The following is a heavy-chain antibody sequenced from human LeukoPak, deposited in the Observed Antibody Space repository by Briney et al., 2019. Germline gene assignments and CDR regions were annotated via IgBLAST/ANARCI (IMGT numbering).Heavy chain of an antibody. CDR3: ARDRRIVNCSGGSCYWFWFDP. CDR1: GYTFTSYY. CDR2: INPSGGST. J-gene: IGHJ5*02. D-gene: IGHD2-15*01. Sequence: GASVKVSCKASGYTFTSYYMHWVRQAPGQGLEWMGIINPSGGSTSYAQKFQGRVTMTRDMSTSTVYTELSSLRSEDTAVYYCARDRRIVNCSGGSCYWFWFDPWGQGTLVTVSS. V-gene: IGHV1-46*01.